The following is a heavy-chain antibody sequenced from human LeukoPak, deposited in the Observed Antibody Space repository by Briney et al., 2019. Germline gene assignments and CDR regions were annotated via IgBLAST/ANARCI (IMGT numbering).Heavy chain of an antibody. Sequence: SETLSLTCAVYGGSFSGSYWSWIRQPPGKGLEWIGEINHSGSTNYNPSLKSRVTISVDTSKNQFSLKLSSVTAADTAVYYCARVARQLVPSSYFDYWGQGTLVTVSS. CDR1: GGSFSGSY. J-gene: IGHJ4*02. CDR3: ARVARQLVPSSYFDY. CDR2: INHSGST. D-gene: IGHD6-13*01. V-gene: IGHV4-34*01.